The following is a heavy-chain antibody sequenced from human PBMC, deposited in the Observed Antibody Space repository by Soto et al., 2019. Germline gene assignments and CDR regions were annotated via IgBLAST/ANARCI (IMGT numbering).Heavy chain of an antibody. CDR1: GGTFSSYA. CDR3: ARDSHCTNGVCYLDY. J-gene: IGHJ4*02. Sequence: ASVKVSCKASGGTFSSYAISWVRQAPGQGLEWMGGIIPIFGTANYAQKFQGRVTITADESTSTAYMELSSLRSEDTAVYYCARDSHCTNGVCYLDYWGQGTLVTVSS. V-gene: IGHV1-69*13. D-gene: IGHD2-8*01. CDR2: IIPIFGTA.